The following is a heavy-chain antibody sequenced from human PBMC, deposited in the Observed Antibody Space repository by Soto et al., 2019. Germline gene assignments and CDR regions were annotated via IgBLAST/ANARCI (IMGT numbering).Heavy chain of an antibody. Sequence: GGSLRLSCAASGFTFSSYAMSWVRQAPGKGLEWVSAISGSGGSTYYADSVKGRFTISRDNSKNTLYLQMNSLRAEDTAVYYCAKGGAGTYYYYYYMDVWGKGTTVTVSS. D-gene: IGHD6-13*01. CDR2: ISGSGGST. J-gene: IGHJ6*03. V-gene: IGHV3-23*01. CDR1: GFTFSSYA. CDR3: AKGGAGTYYYYYYMDV.